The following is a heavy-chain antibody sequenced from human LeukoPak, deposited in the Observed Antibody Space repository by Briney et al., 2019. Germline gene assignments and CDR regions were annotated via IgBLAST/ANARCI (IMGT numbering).Heavy chain of an antibody. CDR1: GFTVSSNY. CDR3: TKILRDMSTGDAFDI. Sequence: GGSLRLSCAASGFTVSSNYMSWVRQAPGKGLEWVSVIYSGGSTYYADSVKGRFTISRDNSKNTLYLQMNSLRAEDTAVYYCTKILRDMSTGDAFDIWGQGTMVTVSS. V-gene: IGHV3-66*01. D-gene: IGHD5/OR15-5a*01. CDR2: IYSGGST. J-gene: IGHJ3*02.